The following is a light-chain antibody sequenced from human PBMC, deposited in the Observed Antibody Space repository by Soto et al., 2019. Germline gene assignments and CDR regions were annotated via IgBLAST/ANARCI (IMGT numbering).Light chain of an antibody. Sequence: EIVLTQSPATLSLSPGERATLSCRASHSINNYIAWYQKKVGQAPRLLIDDAVNRATAIPPRFSGSGSGTDFTLTISSLEPEDFAVYYCQHLKTFGQGTRLEIK. CDR2: DAV. CDR3: QHLKT. V-gene: IGKV3-11*01. J-gene: IGKJ5*01. CDR1: HSINNY.